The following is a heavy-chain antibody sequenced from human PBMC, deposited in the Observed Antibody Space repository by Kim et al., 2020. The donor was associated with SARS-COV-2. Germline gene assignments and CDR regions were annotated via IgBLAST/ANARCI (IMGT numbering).Heavy chain of an antibody. D-gene: IGHD3-3*01. Sequence: SETLSLTCTVSGGSISSSSYYWGWIRQPPGKGLEWIGSIYYSGSTYYNPSLKSQVTISVDTSKNQFSLKLSSVTAADTAVYYCASKWSGYYFNLPLGTFDYWGQGTLVTVSS. CDR2: IYYSGST. CDR3: ASKWSGYYFNLPLGTFDY. J-gene: IGHJ4*02. V-gene: IGHV4-39*01. CDR1: GGSISSSSYY.